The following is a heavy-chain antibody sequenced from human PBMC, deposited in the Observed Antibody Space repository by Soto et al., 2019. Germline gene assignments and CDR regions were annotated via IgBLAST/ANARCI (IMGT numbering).Heavy chain of an antibody. CDR1: GFTVSSYG. J-gene: IGHJ4*02. Sequence: QVQLVESGGGVVQPGRSLRLSCAASGFTVSSYGMHWVRQAPGKGLEWVAVISYDGSDKYYADSVKGRFTISRDNSKNTLYLQMNSLRAEDTAVYYWAKGYTRSSGWGQGTLVTVSS. D-gene: IGHD6-6*01. CDR2: ISYDGSDK. V-gene: IGHV3-30*18. CDR3: AKGYTRSSG.